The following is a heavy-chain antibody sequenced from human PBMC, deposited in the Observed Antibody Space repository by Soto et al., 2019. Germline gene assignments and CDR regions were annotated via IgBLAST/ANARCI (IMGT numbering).Heavy chain of an antibody. D-gene: IGHD3-3*02. V-gene: IGHV4-4*02. CDR1: GGSISSSNW. Sequence: PSETLSLTCAVSGGSISSSNWWSWVRQPPGKGLEWIGEIYHSGSTNYNPSLKSRVTISVDKSKNQFSLKLSSVTAADTAVYYCARDPAARHFGKNWFYPWGQGTLVPVAS. CDR2: IYHSGST. J-gene: IGHJ5*02. CDR3: ARDPAARHFGKNWFYP.